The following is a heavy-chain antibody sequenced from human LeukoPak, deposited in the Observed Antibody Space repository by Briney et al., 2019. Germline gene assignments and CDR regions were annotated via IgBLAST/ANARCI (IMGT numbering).Heavy chain of an antibody. Sequence: ASVKVSCKASGGTFSSYAISWVRQAPGQGLEWMGWINPNSGGTNYAQKFQGRVTMTRDTSISTAYMELSRLRSDDTAVYYCARGPRRASSIAAPFDYWGQGTLVTVSS. CDR3: ARGPRRASSIAAPFDY. CDR1: GGTFSSYA. CDR2: INPNSGGT. J-gene: IGHJ4*02. D-gene: IGHD6-6*01. V-gene: IGHV1-2*02.